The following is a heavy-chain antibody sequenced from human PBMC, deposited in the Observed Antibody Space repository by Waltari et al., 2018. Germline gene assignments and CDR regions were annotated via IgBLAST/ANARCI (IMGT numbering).Heavy chain of an antibody. D-gene: IGHD2-15*01. CDR2: IYHSGST. CDR1: GYSISSGYY. CDR3: ARSGLLLYYYYGMDV. Sequence: QVQLQESGTGLVKPSETLSLTCAVSGYSISSGYYWGWIRQPPGKGLEWIWSIYHSGSTSHNPSLKSRVTIAVDTSKHQFSLKLSSVTAADTAVYYCARSGLLLYYYYGMDVWGQGTTVTVSS. J-gene: IGHJ6*02. V-gene: IGHV4-38-2*01.